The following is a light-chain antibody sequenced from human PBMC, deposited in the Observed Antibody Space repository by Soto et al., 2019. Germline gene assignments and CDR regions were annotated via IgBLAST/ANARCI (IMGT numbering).Light chain of an antibody. V-gene: IGLV2-14*03. J-gene: IGLJ1*01. CDR3: SSYTSSSTQV. CDR2: DVS. Sequence: QSALTQPASVSGSPGQSITISCTGTSSDVGGYSYVSWYQQHPGKAPKLMIYDVSNRPSGVSNRFSGSKSGNTASLTISGLQAEDEADYYCSSYTSSSTQVFGTGTKLTVL. CDR1: SSDVGGYSY.